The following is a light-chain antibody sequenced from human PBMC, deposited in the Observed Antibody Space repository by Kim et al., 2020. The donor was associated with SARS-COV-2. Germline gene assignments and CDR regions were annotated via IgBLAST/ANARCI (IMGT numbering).Light chain of an antibody. CDR1: QSIRSSY. CDR2: GSS. Sequence: EIVLTQSPGTLSLSPGERATLSCRASQSIRSSYLAWYQQKPGQAPRLLIYGSSTRATGIPDRFSGSGSGTDFTLTISRLEPEDLAVYYCQQYDNSLLYTFGQGTKLEI. J-gene: IGKJ2*01. V-gene: IGKV3-20*01. CDR3: QQYDNSLLYT.